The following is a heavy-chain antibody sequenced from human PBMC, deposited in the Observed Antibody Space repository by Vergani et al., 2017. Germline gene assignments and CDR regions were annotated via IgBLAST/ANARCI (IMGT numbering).Heavy chain of an antibody. D-gene: IGHD1-26*01. CDR2: INPRGPSI. CDR1: GYAFTSYY. J-gene: IGHJ4*02. CDR3: ARGVEATISGRLDY. Sequence: QVQLVQSGAEVKNPGASVKVSCKSSGYAFTSYYVHWVRQAPGQGLEWMGIINPRGPSIKYAQTFEGRITMTRDTSTSTVFMELSSLRSDDTAVYYCARGVEATISGRLDYWGQGTLVTVSS. V-gene: IGHV1-46*03.